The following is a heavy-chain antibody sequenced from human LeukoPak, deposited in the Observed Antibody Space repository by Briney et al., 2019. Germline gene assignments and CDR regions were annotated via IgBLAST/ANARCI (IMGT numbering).Heavy chain of an antibody. Sequence: PGGSLRPSCSAAASTLRNDGMHWVRHAQGKGLEYVSTISRYGGSTYYADLVKGTFTISRDNSTNTPYLQISCLRTEDPSVYYRVKDLYSDSFDYGGRGTLVTVSS. V-gene: IGHV3-64*03. CDR1: ASTLRNDG. D-gene: IGHD2-8*01. CDR3: VKDLYSDSFDY. CDR2: ISRYGGST. J-gene: IGHJ4*02.